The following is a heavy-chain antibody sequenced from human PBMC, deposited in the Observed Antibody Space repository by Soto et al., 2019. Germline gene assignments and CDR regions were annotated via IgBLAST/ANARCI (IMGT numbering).Heavy chain of an antibody. CDR1: GYTFTSYG. J-gene: IGHJ6*02. CDR2: ISAYNGNT. V-gene: IGHV1-18*04. CDR3: ASGVAWGGYYYTYYDGMDV. D-gene: IGHD3-3*01. Sequence: ASVKVSCTASGYTFTSYGISWVRQAPGQGLERMGWISAYNGNTNYAQKLQGRVNMTTDTSTSTAYMELRSLTSDDTAVYYCASGVAWGGYYYTYYDGMDVWGQGTTVTVSS.